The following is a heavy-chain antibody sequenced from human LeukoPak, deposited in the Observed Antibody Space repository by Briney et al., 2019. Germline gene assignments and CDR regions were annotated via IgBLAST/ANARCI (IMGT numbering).Heavy chain of an antibody. CDR3: ARADTAPDY. CDR1: GFSFNRYS. Sequence: KPWGSLRLSCAASGFSFNRYSMHWVRQAPGKGLEWVSIISTSGSYLHHADSVKGRFTVSRDNAKKSVFLQMHSLRVEDTALYFCARADTAPDYWGQGTLVIVSS. D-gene: IGHD2-2*02. CDR2: ISTSGSYL. J-gene: IGHJ4*02. V-gene: IGHV3-21*01.